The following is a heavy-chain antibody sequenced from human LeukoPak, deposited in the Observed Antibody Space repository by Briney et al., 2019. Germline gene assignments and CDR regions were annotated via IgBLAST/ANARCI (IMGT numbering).Heavy chain of an antibody. D-gene: IGHD2-2*01. CDR2: ISDYNGNT. Sequence: ASVKVSCKASGYTFTSYGISWARQAPGQGLEWMGWISDYNGNTNYAQRFQGRVTMTTDTSTSTAYMELRSLRSDDTAMYYCAREDHQLAPYFDYWGQGTLVTVSS. J-gene: IGHJ4*02. V-gene: IGHV1-18*01. CDR1: GYTFTSYG. CDR3: AREDHQLAPYFDY.